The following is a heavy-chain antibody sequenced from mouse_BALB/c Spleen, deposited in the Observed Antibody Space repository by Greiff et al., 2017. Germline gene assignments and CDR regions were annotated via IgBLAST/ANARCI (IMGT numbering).Heavy chain of an antibody. CDR3: AATVVARDFDY. D-gene: IGHD1-1*01. CDR1: GYTFTSYW. Sequence: LQESGAELAKPGASVKMSCKASGYTFTSYWMHWVKQRPGQGLEWIGYINPSTGYTEYNQKFKDKATLTADKSSSTAYMQLSSLTSEDSAVYYCAATVVARDFDYWGQGTTLTVSS. J-gene: IGHJ2*01. CDR2: INPSTGYT. V-gene: IGHV1-7*01.